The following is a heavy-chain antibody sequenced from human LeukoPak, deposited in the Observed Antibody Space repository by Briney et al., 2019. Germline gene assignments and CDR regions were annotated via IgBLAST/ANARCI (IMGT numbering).Heavy chain of an antibody. V-gene: IGHV4-38-2*01. CDR1: GYSIGSGYY. J-gene: IGHJ4*02. CDR2: IYFSGSI. D-gene: IGHD3-22*01. CDR3: ARHRLYDSTGYYYDFDY. Sequence: SETLSLTCAVSGYSIGSGYYWAWIRQPPGKGLEWVGSIYFSGSIYYDPSLKSRVTISLDTSKNQFSLKLSSVTAADTAVYYCARHRLYDSTGYYYDFDYWGQGTLVTVSS.